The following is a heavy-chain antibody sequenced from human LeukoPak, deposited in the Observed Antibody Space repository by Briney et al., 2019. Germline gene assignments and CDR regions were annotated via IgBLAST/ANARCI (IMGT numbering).Heavy chain of an antibody. D-gene: IGHD6-13*01. V-gene: IGHV1-46*01. J-gene: IGHJ5*02. Sequence: ASVKVSCKASGYTFTSHYMHWVRQAPEQGLEWMGIINPSGGSTSYAQKFQGRVTMTRDMSTRTDYMELSSLRYEDTAVYYCARDRLGAAAGWFDPWGQGTLVTVSS. CDR3: ARDRLGAAAGWFDP. CDR1: GYTFTSHY. CDR2: INPSGGST.